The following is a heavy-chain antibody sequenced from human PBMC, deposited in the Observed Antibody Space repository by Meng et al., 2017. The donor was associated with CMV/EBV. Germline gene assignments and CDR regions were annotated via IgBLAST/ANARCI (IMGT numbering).Heavy chain of an antibody. CDR2: TYYRSKWYN. CDR1: GDSVPSTSAA. CDR3: AREAPIGITIFGVVINPLDY. D-gene: IGHD3-3*01. Sequence: SQTLSLTCAISGDSVPSTSAAWNWIRQSPSRGLEWLGRTYYRSKWYNDYAVSVKSRITINPDTSKNQFSLQLNSVTPEDTAVYYCAREAPIGITIFGVVINPLDYWGQGTLVTVSS. V-gene: IGHV6-1*01. J-gene: IGHJ4*02.